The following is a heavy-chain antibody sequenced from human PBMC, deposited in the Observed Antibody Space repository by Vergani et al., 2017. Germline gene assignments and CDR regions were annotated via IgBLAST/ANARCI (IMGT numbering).Heavy chain of an antibody. V-gene: IGHV4-61*02. J-gene: IGHJ4*02. CDR2: IHTSGST. CDR3: ARGSCLGGSCYKPLVDY. D-gene: IGHD2-15*01. Sequence: QVQLQESGPGLVKPSQTLSLTCTVSGGSINSHNYYWSWIRQPAGKGLEWIGRIHTSGSTNYNPSLKSRVTMSEDTSKNPFSLNLTSVTAADTAVYFCARGSCLGGSCYKPLVDYWGQGILVTVSS. CDR1: GGSINSHNYY.